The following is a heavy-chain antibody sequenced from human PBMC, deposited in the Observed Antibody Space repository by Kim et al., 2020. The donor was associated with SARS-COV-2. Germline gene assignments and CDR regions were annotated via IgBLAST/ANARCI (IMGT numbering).Heavy chain of an antibody. D-gene: IGHD3-10*01. J-gene: IGHJ4*02. CDR2: INAGNGNT. Sequence: ASVKVSCKASGYTFTSYAMHWVRQAPGQRLEWMGWINAGNGNTKYSQKFQGRVTITRDTSASTAYMELSSLRSEDTAVYYCAAEVPTYYYGSGPLGYWGQGTLVTVSS. V-gene: IGHV1-3*01. CDR1: GYTFTSYA. CDR3: AAEVPTYYYGSGPLGY.